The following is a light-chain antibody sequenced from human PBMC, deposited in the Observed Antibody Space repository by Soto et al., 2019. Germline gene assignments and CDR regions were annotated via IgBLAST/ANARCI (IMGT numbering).Light chain of an antibody. CDR3: QQYGSSGT. Sequence: LTQSPVTLSVSPGERATLSCRASQSVNSNLAWYQQKPGQAPRLLIYGASNRATGIPDRFSGSGSGTDFTLTISRLEPEDFAVYYCQQYGSSGTVGQGTKVDSK. CDR1: QSVNSN. CDR2: GAS. V-gene: IGKV3-20*01. J-gene: IGKJ1*01.